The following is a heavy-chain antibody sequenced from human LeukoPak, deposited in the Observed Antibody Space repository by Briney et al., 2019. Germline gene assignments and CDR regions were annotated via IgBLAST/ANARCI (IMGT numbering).Heavy chain of an antibody. Sequence: GGSLRLSCAPSGFSLDDYAMHWGRQAPQKGLGWVSLIYGDGGSTYSADTVKGRFTISRDNSKNSLYLQMNSLRTEETALYYCAKSYSSGWPFYYYYGMDVWGQGTTVTVSS. V-gene: IGHV3-43*02. CDR1: GFSLDDYA. D-gene: IGHD6-19*01. J-gene: IGHJ6*02. CDR2: IYGDGGST. CDR3: AKSYSSGWPFYYYYGMDV.